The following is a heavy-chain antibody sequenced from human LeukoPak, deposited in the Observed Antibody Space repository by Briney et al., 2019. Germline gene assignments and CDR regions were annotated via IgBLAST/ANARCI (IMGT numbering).Heavy chain of an antibody. CDR3: ARVSRNLFDY. CDR1: GFTFSKYA. J-gene: IGHJ4*02. CDR2: ISSYGGST. Sequence: PGGSLRLSCSASGFTFSKYAMHWVRQAPGKGPEYVSGISSYGGSTDYVDSVKGRFTISRDNSKNTLYLQMNSLRAEDTAVYYCARVSRNLFDYWGQGTLVTVSS. V-gene: IGHV3-64*04.